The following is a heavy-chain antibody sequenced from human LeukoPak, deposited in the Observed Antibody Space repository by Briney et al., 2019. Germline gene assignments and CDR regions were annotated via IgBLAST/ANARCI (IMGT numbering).Heavy chain of an antibody. D-gene: IGHD3-9*01. CDR2: IYPSGNT. Sequence: PSETLSLTCTVSGGSINSYYWSWIRQPAGKGLEWIGRIYPSGNTNYNPSLKSRVTMSIDTSKNQFSLKVNSVTAADTAVYYCARAGGAGFGILTGYYNWFDPWGQGTLVTVSS. J-gene: IGHJ5*02. V-gene: IGHV4-4*07. CDR1: GGSINSYY. CDR3: ARAGGAGFGILTGYYNWFDP.